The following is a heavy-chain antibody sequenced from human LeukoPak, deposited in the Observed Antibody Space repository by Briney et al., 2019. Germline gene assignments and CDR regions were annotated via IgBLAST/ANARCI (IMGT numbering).Heavy chain of an antibody. V-gene: IGHV3-30-3*01. Sequence: GGSLRLSCAASGFTFRNYVIHWVRQAPGKGLEWVAVTSSGLNVKLYADSVKGRFTISRDNSRSTLYLQMNSLRPEDTAIYYCAREGYYGSGSPPSLYFDYWGQGTLVTVSS. CDR1: GFTFRNYV. CDR2: TSSGLNVK. CDR3: AREGYYGSGSPPSLYFDY. D-gene: IGHD3-10*01. J-gene: IGHJ4*02.